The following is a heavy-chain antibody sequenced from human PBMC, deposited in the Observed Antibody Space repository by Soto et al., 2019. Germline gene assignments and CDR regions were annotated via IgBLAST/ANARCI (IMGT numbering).Heavy chain of an antibody. CDR2: ISYDGSDK. V-gene: IGHV3-30-3*01. CDR1: GFTFSSYA. Sequence: PGGSLRLSCAASGFTFSSYAMHWVRQAPGKGLERVALISYDGSDKDYADSVKGRFTISRDNAKNSLYLQMNSLRDEDTAVYYCARDQLYYNDISGRPLNAFDVWGQGTMVTVSS. CDR3: ARDQLYYNDISGRPLNAFDV. D-gene: IGHD3-22*01. J-gene: IGHJ3*01.